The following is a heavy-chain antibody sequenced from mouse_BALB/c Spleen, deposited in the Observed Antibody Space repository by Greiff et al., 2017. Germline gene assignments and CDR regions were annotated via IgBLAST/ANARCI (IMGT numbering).Heavy chain of an antibody. J-gene: IGHJ4*01. V-gene: IGHV1-80*01. D-gene: IGHD2-4*01. Sequence: VQLQQSGAELVRPGSSVKISCKASGYAFSSYWMNWVKQRPGQGLEWIGQIYPGDGDTNYNGKFKGKATLTADKSSSTAYMQLSSLTSEDSAVYFCARRDYDYDDYYAMDYWGQGTSVTVSS. CDR2: IYPGDGDT. CDR1: GYAFSSYW. CDR3: ARRDYDYDDYYAMDY.